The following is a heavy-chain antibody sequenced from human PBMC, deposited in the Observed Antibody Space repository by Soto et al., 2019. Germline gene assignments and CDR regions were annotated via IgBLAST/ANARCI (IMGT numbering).Heavy chain of an antibody. CDR1: GYIFGSYG. V-gene: IGHV1-8*01. D-gene: IGHD2-15*01. Sequence: HVSCQVSGYIFGSYGLNCVLLYPGAVVEWMGWMNPNSGNTGYAQKFQGRVTMTRNTSISTAYMELSSLRSEDTAVYYCARVVVSCSGGSCYAASAFDISGPATM. CDR3: ARVVVSCSGGSCYAASAFDI. J-gene: IGHJ3*02. CDR2: MNPNSGNT.